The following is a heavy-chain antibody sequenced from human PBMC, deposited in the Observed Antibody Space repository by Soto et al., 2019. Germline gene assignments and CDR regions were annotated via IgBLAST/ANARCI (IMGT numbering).Heavy chain of an antibody. CDR1: GFTFSSYW. J-gene: IGHJ6*02. CDR3: ARRLLYYYGMDV. D-gene: IGHD4-17*01. V-gene: IGHV3-7*05. Sequence: GESLKISCAASGFTFSSYWMSWVRQAPGKGLEWVANIKQDGSEKYYVDSVKGRFTISRDSAKNSLYLQMNSLRAEDTAVYYCARRLLYYYGMDVWGQGTTVTVSS. CDR2: IKQDGSEK.